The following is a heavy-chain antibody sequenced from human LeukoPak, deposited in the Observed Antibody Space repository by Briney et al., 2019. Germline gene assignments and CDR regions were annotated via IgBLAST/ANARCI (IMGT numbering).Heavy chain of an antibody. Sequence: PGGSLRLSCAASGFTVSSNYMSWVRQAPGKGLEWVSVIYSGGSTYYVDSVKGRFTISGDNSKNTLYLQMNSLRAEDTAVYYCARDWTTVTTHLFDYWGQGTLVTVSS. V-gene: IGHV3-66*01. J-gene: IGHJ4*02. D-gene: IGHD4-17*01. CDR1: GFTVSSNY. CDR3: ARDWTTVTTHLFDY. CDR2: IYSGGST.